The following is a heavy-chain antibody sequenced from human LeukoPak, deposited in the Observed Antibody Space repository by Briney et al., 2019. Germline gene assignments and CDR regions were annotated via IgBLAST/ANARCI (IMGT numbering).Heavy chain of an antibody. D-gene: IGHD3-3*01. CDR3: ARAITIFGVVIRGYYYYGMDV. CDR1: GGSFSGYY. Sequence: SQTLPLTCAVYGGSFSGYYWSWIRQPPGKGLEWIGEINHSGSTNYNPSLKSRVTISVDTSKNQFSLKLSSVTAADTAVYYCARAITIFGVVIRGYYYYGMDVWGQGTTVTVSS. V-gene: IGHV4-34*01. J-gene: IGHJ6*02. CDR2: INHSGST.